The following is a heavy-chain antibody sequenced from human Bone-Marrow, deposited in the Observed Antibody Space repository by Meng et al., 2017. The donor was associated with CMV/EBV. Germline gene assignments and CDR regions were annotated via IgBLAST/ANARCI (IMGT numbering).Heavy chain of an antibody. CDR1: GYTFTSYD. CDR2: MNPNSGNT. V-gene: IGHV1-8*01. Sequence: ASVKVSCKASGYTFTSYDINWVRQATGQGLEWMGWMNPNSGNTGYAQKFQGRVTMTRNTSISTAYMELSSLRSGDTAVYYCARGPAAGYYFDYWGQGTLVTVSS. J-gene: IGHJ4*02. CDR3: ARGPAAGYYFDY. D-gene: IGHD6-13*01.